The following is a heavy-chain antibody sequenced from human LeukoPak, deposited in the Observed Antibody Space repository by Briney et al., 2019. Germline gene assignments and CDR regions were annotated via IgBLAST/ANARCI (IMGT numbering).Heavy chain of an antibody. CDR2: IRSKANSYAT. D-gene: IGHD5-12*01. CDR3: TSRIVANDVAPDFDY. V-gene: IGHV3-73*01. CDR1: GFTFSGSA. Sequence: GGSLRLSCAASGFTFSGSAIHWVRQASGKGLEWVGRIRSKANSYATAYAASVKGRFTISRDDSKNTAYLQMNSLKTEDTAVYYCTSRIVANDVAPDFDYWGQGTLVTVSS. J-gene: IGHJ4*02.